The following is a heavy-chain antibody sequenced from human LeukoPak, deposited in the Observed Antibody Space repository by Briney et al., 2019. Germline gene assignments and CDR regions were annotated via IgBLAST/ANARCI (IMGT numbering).Heavy chain of an antibody. Sequence: PGESLRLSCAASGFTFSSYGMHWVRQAPGKGLEWVAVISYDGSNKYYADSVKGRFTISRDNSKNTLYLQMNSLRAEDTAVYYCAKDGRIPVAKKRYCSGGSCYNYYYYYMDVWGKGTTVTISS. CDR3: AKDGRIPVAKKRYCSGGSCYNYYYYYMDV. J-gene: IGHJ6*03. V-gene: IGHV3-30*18. D-gene: IGHD2-15*01. CDR2: ISYDGSNK. CDR1: GFTFSSYG.